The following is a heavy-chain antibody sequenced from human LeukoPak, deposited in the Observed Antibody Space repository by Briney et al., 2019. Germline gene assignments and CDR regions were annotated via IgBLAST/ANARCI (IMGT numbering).Heavy chain of an antibody. D-gene: IGHD3-22*01. CDR1: GFTCSSFG. Sequence: TGGSLRLSCVVSGFTCSSFGMHGVRQAPGKGLEWVAVIWYDGSKEYYIDSVKGRFTISRDNSKNTLYLQMNSLRAEDTAVYYCARGSCYYSLFDYWGQGRMVTVSS. CDR2: IWYDGSKE. J-gene: IGHJ4*02. CDR3: ARGSCYYSLFDY. V-gene: IGHV3-33*01.